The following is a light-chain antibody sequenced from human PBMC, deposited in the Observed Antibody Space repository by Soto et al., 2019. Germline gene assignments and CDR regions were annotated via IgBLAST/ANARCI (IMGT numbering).Light chain of an antibody. CDR1: QSLRSS. J-gene: IGKJ1*01. CDR3: QQYKIWPQT. CDR2: DAS. V-gene: IGKV3-15*01. Sequence: ETMMTQSPDTLSVSLGERATLSCRASQSLRSSLAWYQQKPGQAPRLLIYDASTRATGIPARFSGSGSGTDFTLATSGLQSEDFAVYYCQQYKIWPQTFGQGTKGDIK.